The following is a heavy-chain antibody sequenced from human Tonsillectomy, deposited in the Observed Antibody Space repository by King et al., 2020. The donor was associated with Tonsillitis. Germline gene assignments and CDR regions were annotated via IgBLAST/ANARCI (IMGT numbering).Heavy chain of an antibody. Sequence: VQLVESGGGLVQPGGSLRLSCVASGFTFDTYWMSWVRQAPGKGLEWVANIKQDGSDKYYVDSVKGRFTISRDNAINSLYLQMNSLRAEDTAVYYCARDHFVTGYYPYFDDWGQGALVTVSS. V-gene: IGHV3-7*03. CDR3: ARDHFVTGYYPYFDD. CDR2: IKQDGSDK. D-gene: IGHD3/OR15-3a*01. CDR1: GFTFDTYW. J-gene: IGHJ4*02.